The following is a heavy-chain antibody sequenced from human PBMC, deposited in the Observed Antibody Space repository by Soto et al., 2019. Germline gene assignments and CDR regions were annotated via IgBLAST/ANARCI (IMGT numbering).Heavy chain of an antibody. J-gene: IGHJ4*02. V-gene: IGHV3-23*01. D-gene: IGHD4-17*01. CDR3: ARAGGTTVTGLWQFDS. Sequence: GGSLRLSCAGTGLPFSSYGMSWVRQAPGKGLEWVSAITGSGGSTNYADSVRGRFTISRDNSKSTLYMQMNSLRDEDAAVYYCARAGGTTVTGLWQFDSWGQGTLVTVSS. CDR1: GLPFSSYG. CDR2: ITGSGGST.